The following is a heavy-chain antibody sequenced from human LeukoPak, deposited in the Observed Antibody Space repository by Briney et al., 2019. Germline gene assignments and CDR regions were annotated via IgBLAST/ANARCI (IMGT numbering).Heavy chain of an antibody. Sequence: SETLSLTCTVSGGSISSYYWSWIRQPPGKGLEWIGYIYYSGSTNYNPSLKSRVTISVDTSKNQFSLKLSSVTAADTAVYYCARHEAAMVYFGYWGQGTLVTVSS. V-gene: IGHV4-59*08. D-gene: IGHD5-18*01. J-gene: IGHJ4*02. CDR1: GGSISSYY. CDR3: ARHEAAMVYFGY. CDR2: IYYSGST.